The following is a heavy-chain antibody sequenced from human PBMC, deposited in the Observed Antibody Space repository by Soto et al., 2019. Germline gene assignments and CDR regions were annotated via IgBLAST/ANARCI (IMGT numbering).Heavy chain of an antibody. V-gene: IGHV3-33*01. Sequence: GGSLRLSCAASGFTFNSYAMHWVRQAPGKGLDWVAVIWNDGSNEYYSDSVKGRFTISRDNSNNTLYLQMNSLRAEDTAVYYCVRGDAQRIGEFDHWGQGTLVTVSS. CDR2: IWNDGSNE. CDR1: GFTFNSYA. D-gene: IGHD3-16*01. CDR3: VRGDAQRIGEFDH. J-gene: IGHJ4*02.